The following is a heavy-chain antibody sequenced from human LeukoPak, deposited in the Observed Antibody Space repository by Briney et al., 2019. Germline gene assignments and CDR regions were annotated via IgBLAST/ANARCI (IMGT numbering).Heavy chain of an antibody. Sequence: PSETLSLTCTVSGGSISSGGYYWSWIRQPPGKGLEWIGYIYHSGSTYYNPSLKSRVTISVDRSKNQFSLKLSSVTAADTAVYYCARVPAYPASVYWGQGTLVTVSS. CDR2: IYHSGST. CDR1: GGSISSGGYY. J-gene: IGHJ4*02. V-gene: IGHV4-30-2*01. CDR3: ARVPAYPASVY. D-gene: IGHD2-2*01.